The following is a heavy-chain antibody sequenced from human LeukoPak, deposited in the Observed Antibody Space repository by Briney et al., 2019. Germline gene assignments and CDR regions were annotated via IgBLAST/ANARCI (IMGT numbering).Heavy chain of an antibody. V-gene: IGHV3-7*01. CDR3: ARDRGGAESHGFDAFDL. CDR1: GFTFRNYW. CDR2: IKQDGSEK. Sequence: GGSLRLLCAPSGFTFRNYWMNWVRQAPGKGLEWVSNIKQDGSEKHYVESVKGRFPISRDNAKNSLYLQMNSLRVDDTAVYYCARDRGGAESHGFDAFDLWGQGTIVTVSS. D-gene: IGHD2-21*01. J-gene: IGHJ3*01.